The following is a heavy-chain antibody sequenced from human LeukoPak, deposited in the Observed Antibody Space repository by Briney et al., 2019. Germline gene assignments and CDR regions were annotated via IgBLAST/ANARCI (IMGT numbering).Heavy chain of an antibody. D-gene: IGHD1-20*01. CDR3: ARDGNWNDGDAFDI. Sequence: GGSLRLSCAASGFTFSSYAMHWVCQAPGKGLEWVAVISYDGSNKYYADSVKGRFTISRDNSKNTLYLQMNSLRAEDTAVYYCARDGNWNDGDAFDIWGQGTMVTVSS. CDR2: ISYDGSNK. J-gene: IGHJ3*02. V-gene: IGHV3-30-3*01. CDR1: GFTFSSYA.